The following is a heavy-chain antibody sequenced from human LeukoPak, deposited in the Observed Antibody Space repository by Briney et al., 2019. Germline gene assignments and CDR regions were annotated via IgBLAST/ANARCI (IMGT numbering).Heavy chain of an antibody. D-gene: IGHD5-18*01. J-gene: IGHJ4*02. V-gene: IGHV4-39*01. CDR3: ARLGYSYGYFDY. CDR1: GASISSSRYY. Sequence: PSETLSLTCTVSGASISSSRYYWGWIGQPPGKGLEWIGSIYYSGSTYYNPSLKSRVTISVDTSKNQFSLKLSSVTAADTAVYYCARLGYSYGYFDYWGQGTLVTVSS. CDR2: IYYSGST.